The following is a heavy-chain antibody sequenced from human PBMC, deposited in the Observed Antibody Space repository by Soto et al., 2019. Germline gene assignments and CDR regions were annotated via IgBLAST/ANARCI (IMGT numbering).Heavy chain of an antibody. CDR3: ARYRQQLVSDY. CDR2: ISAYNGNT. Sequence: GASVKVSCKASRVAFSKFIVTWVRQAPGLGLEWMGWISAYNGNTNYAQKLQGRVTMTTDTSTSTAYMELRSLRSDDTAVYYCARYRQQLVSDYWGQGTLVTVSS. CDR1: RVAFSKFI. V-gene: IGHV1-18*01. J-gene: IGHJ4*02. D-gene: IGHD6-13*01.